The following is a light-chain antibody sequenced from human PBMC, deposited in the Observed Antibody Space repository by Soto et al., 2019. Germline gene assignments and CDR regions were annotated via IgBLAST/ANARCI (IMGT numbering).Light chain of an antibody. V-gene: IGLV3-25*03. J-gene: IGLJ2*01. Sequence: SYELTQPPSVSVSPGQTARITCSGDALPKQYAYWYQQKPGQAPVLVIYKDSERPSGIPERFSGSSSGTTVTLTISGVQAEHEADYYCQSADSSGTSLVFGGGTQLTVL. CDR3: QSADSSGTSLV. CDR2: KDS. CDR1: ALPKQY.